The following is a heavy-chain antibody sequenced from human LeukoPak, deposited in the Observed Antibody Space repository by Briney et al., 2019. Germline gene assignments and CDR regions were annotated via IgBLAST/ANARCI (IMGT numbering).Heavy chain of an antibody. CDR2: IYYSGST. CDR1: GGSVSSGSYY. D-gene: IGHD3-16*01. CDR3: ARAKRGSGFGYYYFDS. J-gene: IGHJ4*02. V-gene: IGHV4-61*01. Sequence: SETLSLTCTVSGGSVSSGSYYWSWSRQPPGKGLEWLGHIYYSGSTNYNPSLKSRVTISVDTSKNQFSLKLSSVTAADTAIYYCARAKRGSGFGYYYFDSWGQGTLVTVSS.